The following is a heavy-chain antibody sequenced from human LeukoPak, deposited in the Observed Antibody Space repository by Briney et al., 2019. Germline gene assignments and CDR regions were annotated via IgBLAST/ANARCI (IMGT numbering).Heavy chain of an antibody. V-gene: IGHV5-51*01. J-gene: IGHJ1*01. Sequence: GESLKISCKGSGYFFTTYWIGWVRQMPGKGLEWMGIIYPGDSDTRYSPSFQGQVTISADKSISTAYLQWSSLKASDTAMYYCASVFGYDYVWGSYRSNAEYFQHWGQGTLVTVSS. D-gene: IGHD3-16*02. CDR1: GYFFTTYW. CDR2: IYPGDSDT. CDR3: ASVFGYDYVWGSYRSNAEYFQH.